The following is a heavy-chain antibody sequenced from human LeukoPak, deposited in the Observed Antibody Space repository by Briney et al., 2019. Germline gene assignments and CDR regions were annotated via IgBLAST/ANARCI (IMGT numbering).Heavy chain of an antibody. CDR1: GFTFRSYS. Sequence: GGSLRLSCAASGFTFRSYSINWVRQAPGKGLEWVSYISASGSNIYYLDAVKGRFTVSRDNAMNSLFLQMDRPRAEDTAIYYCVRVKGTYFDFWGQGTPVTVSS. D-gene: IGHD1-1*01. CDR3: VRVKGTYFDF. J-gene: IGHJ4*02. V-gene: IGHV3-48*01. CDR2: ISASGSNI.